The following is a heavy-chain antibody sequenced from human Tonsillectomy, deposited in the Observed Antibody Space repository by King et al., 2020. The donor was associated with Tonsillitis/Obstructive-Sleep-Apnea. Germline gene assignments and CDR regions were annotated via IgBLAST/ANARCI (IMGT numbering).Heavy chain of an antibody. CDR3: ARANNYDFWSGYYMDPHFDY. D-gene: IGHD3-3*01. CDR1: GFTFSSYS. CDR2: ISSSSSYI. J-gene: IGHJ4*02. Sequence: VQLVESGGGLVKPGGSLRLSCAASGFTFSSYSMNWVRQAPGKGLEWVSSISSSSSYIYYADSVKGRFTITRDNAKNSLYLQMNSLRAEDTAVYYCARANNYDFWSGYYMDPHFDYWGQGTLVTVSS. V-gene: IGHV3-21*01.